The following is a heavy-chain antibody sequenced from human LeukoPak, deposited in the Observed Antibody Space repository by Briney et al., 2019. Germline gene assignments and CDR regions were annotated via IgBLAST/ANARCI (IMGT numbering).Heavy chain of an antibody. V-gene: IGHV4-39*07. D-gene: IGHD1-26*01. Sequence: PSETLSLTCSVFGGSMNINDYYWAWIRQPPEKGLEWIGTIYYSGSTCYNVSLKSRVTISVDTSKNQFSLNLSSVTAADTAVYYCARLRSPGDFDYWGQGTLVTVSP. J-gene: IGHJ4*02. CDR1: GGSMNINDYY. CDR3: ARLRSPGDFDY. CDR2: IYYSGST.